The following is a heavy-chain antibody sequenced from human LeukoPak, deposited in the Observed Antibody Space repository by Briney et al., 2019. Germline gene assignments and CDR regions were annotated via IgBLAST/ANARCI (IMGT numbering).Heavy chain of an antibody. J-gene: IGHJ3*02. D-gene: IGHD1-26*01. V-gene: IGHV3-21*01. CDR1: GFTFSSYS. Sequence: PGGSLRLSCAASGFTFSSYSMNWVRQAPGKGLEWVSSISSSSSYIYYADSVKGRFTISRDNAKNSLYPQMNSLRAEDTAVYYCARDGRDVHDAFDIWGQGTMVTVSS. CDR3: ARDGRDVHDAFDI. CDR2: ISSSSSYI.